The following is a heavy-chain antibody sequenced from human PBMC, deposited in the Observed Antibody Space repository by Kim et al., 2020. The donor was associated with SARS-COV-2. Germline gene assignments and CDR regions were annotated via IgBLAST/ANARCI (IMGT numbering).Heavy chain of an antibody. J-gene: IGHJ4*02. Sequence: SETLSLTCTVSGNSITNFHWSWIRQPPGKGLEYIGYVDDSGNTNYSPSLRSRVTISVDTSKNQFSLNLRSLTAADTAVYYCARGSGAPMVTPFDYWGQGILVTVSS. CDR2: VDDSGNT. V-gene: IGHV4-59*13. CDR3: ARGSGAPMVTPFDY. D-gene: IGHD2-21*02. CDR1: GNSITNFH.